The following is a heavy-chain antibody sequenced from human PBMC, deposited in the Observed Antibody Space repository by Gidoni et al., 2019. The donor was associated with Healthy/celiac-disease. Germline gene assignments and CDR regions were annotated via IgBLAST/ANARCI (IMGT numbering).Heavy chain of an antibody. V-gene: IGHV3-30*18. J-gene: IGHJ1*01. CDR3: AKESPSSSWNEYFQH. Sequence: QVQLVESGGGVVQPGGSLSLSCAASGVPFSRYGMHWVRQAPGKGLEWVAVISYDGSNKYYADSVKGRFTISRDNSKNTLYLQMNSLRAEDTAVYYCAKESPSSSWNEYFQHWGQGTLVTVSS. CDR1: GVPFSRYG. D-gene: IGHD6-13*01. CDR2: ISYDGSNK.